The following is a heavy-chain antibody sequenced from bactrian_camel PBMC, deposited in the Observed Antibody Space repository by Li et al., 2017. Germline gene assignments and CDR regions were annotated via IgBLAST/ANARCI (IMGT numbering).Heavy chain of an antibody. Sequence: HVQLGESRGGSSRAGGALRLCCVASGNRLTSSCMAWLRQVPGKPREMVARIATGSGNTYYADSVKGRFTISKDNANNTLYLQMNRVQPDDTAMYYCAYDPGASYCSDARWTAATLGIFCGQGTQVTVS. CDR2: IATGSGNT. CDR1: GNRLTSSC. CDR3: AYDPGASYCSDARWTAATLGIF. V-gene: IGHV3S54*01. D-gene: IGHD4*01. J-gene: IGHJ4*01.